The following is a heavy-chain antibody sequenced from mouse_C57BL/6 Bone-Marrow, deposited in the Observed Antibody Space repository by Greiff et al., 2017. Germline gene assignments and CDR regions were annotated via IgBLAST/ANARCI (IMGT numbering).Heavy chain of an antibody. CDR2: INPYNGGT. D-gene: IGHD1-1*01. V-gene: IGHV1-19*01. CDR1: GYTFTDYY. CDR3: ARGDTTVVAKCDY. Sequence: EVHLVESGPVLVKPGASVKMSCKASGYTFTDYYMNWVKQSHGKSLEWIGVINPYNGGTSYNQKFKGKATLTVDKSSSTAYMELNSLTSEDSAVYYCARGDTTVVAKCDYWGQGTTLTVSS. J-gene: IGHJ2*01.